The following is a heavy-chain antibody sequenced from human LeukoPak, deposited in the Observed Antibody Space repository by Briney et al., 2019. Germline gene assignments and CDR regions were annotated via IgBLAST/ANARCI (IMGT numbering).Heavy chain of an antibody. CDR2: IHHSGNT. CDR1: GGSSSSGGYS. Sequence: SEALSLTCAVSGGSSSSGGYSWNLIRQPPVKGLEWIGYIHHSGNTYYNPSLKSRVTISVDRSKNQFSLKLSSVTAADTAVYYCGGYDVSRDAFDIWGQGTMVTVSS. D-gene: IGHD5-12*01. CDR3: GGYDVSRDAFDI. V-gene: IGHV4-30-2*01. J-gene: IGHJ3*02.